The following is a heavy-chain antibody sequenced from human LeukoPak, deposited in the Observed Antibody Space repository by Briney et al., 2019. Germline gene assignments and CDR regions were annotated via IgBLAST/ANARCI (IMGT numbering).Heavy chain of an antibody. CDR1: GGSISTFS. D-gene: IGHD6-19*01. V-gene: IGHV4-59*01. CDR3: ARDTTVASGMQY. Sequence: SETLSLTCTVSGGSISTFSWSWIRQVPGKGLEWIGSIYIKSTNYNPSLKSRAAISVDTSKNQFSLRLDSVTTADTAVYYCARDTTVASGMQYWGQGTLVTVSS. CDR2: IYIKST. J-gene: IGHJ4*02.